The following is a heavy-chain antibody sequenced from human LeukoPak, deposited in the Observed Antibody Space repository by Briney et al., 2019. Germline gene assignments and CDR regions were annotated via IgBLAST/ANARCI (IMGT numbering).Heavy chain of an antibody. J-gene: IGHJ4*02. Sequence: GSLRLSCAASGFTFSSYAMSWVRQAPGKGLEWVSAISGSGGSTYYADSVKGRFIISRDNSKNTLYLQMNSLRAEDTAVYYCARGDRAASGYDYWGQGTLVTVSS. V-gene: IGHV3-23*01. CDR3: ARGDRAASGYDY. CDR2: ISGSGGST. CDR1: GFTFSSYA. D-gene: IGHD3-22*01.